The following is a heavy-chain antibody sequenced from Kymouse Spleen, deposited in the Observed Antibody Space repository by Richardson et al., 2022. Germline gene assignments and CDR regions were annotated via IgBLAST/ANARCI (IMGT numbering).Heavy chain of an antibody. D-gene: IGHD6-13*01. J-gene: IGHJ6*02. CDR3: AKDSGLAAAGEDYYYYGMDV. Sequence: EVQLVESGGGLVQPGGSLRLSCAASGFTFSSYAMSWVRQAPGKGLEWVSAISGSGGSTYYADSVKGRFTISRDNSKNTLYLQMNSLRAEDTAVYYCAKDSGLAAAGEDYYYYGMDVWGQGTTVTVSS. CDR1: GFTFSSYA. V-gene: IGHV3-23*04. CDR2: ISGSGGST.